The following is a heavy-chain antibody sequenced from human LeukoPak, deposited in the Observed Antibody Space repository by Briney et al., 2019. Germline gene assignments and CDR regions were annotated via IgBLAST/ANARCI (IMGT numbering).Heavy chain of an antibody. D-gene: IGHD3-22*01. J-gene: IGHJ4*02. CDR2: INPNSGGT. CDR3: ARVGYYESSGYYEY. V-gene: IGHV1-2*06. CDR1: GYTLTDYY. Sequence: ASVKVSCKASGYTLTDYYMHWVRQAPGQGLEWMGRINPNSGGTNYAQKFQGRVTMTRDTSVSTVYMELSRLRSDDTAVYYCARVGYYESSGYYEYWGQGTLVTVSS.